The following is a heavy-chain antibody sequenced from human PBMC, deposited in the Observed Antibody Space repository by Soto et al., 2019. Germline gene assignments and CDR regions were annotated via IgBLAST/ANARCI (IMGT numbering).Heavy chain of an antibody. J-gene: IGHJ6*02. CDR3: TRYSSSKHYYYGMDV. CDR2: IRSKAYGGTT. D-gene: IGHD6-13*01. CDR1: GFTFGDYA. Sequence: GGSLRLSCTASGFTFGDYAMSWFRQAPGKGLEWVGFIRSKAYGGTTEYAASVKGRFTISRDDSKSIAYLQMNSLKTEDTAVYYCTRYSSSKHYYYGMDVWGQGTTATVSS. V-gene: IGHV3-49*03.